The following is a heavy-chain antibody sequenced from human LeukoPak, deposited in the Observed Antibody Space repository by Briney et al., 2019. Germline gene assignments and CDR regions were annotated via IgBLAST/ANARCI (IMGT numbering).Heavy chain of an antibody. CDR1: GGSPCSISSC. D-gene: IGHD6-19*01. CDR2: IFNDGPT. V-gene: IGHV4-39*07. CDR3: ARGTNSSGWYTPRDYYYYYMDV. Sequence: TPSLTCTLSGGSPCSISSCCVWTRHPAGKGLEWIGRIFNDGPTSNNPSLKTRVTISRRTSENQFSMQLSSGTAADTAVYFCARGTNSSGWYTPRDYYYYYMDVWGKGATVTVSS. J-gene: IGHJ6*03.